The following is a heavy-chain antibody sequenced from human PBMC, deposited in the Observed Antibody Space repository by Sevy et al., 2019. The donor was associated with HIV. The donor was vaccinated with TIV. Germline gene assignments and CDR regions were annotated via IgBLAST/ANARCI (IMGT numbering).Heavy chain of an antibody. J-gene: IGHJ3*02. Sequence: GGSLRLSCAASGFTFSSYAMSWDRQAPGKGLEWVSAISGSGGSTYYAYSVKGRFTISRDNSKNTLYLQMNSLRAEDTAVYYCAKEVGGYIAAAGTGWYDYYDSSGSGTGAFDIWGQGTMVTVSS. CDR2: ISGSGGST. CDR1: GFTFSSYA. D-gene: IGHD3-22*01. CDR3: AKEVGGYIAAAGTGWYDYYDSSGSGTGAFDI. V-gene: IGHV3-23*01.